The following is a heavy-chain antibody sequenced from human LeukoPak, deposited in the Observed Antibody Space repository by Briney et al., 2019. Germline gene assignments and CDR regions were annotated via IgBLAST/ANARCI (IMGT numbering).Heavy chain of an antibody. Sequence: SETPSLTCTVSGGSISNTSYYWGWIRQPPGNGLEGTGSASYSVSTCYNPSLESRVTISVDTSKNQFSLRLSSVTAADTAVYYCASHYFDDAFDIWGRRTMVTVSS. CDR3: ASHYFDDAFDI. D-gene: IGHD3-10*01. CDR2: ASYSVST. V-gene: IGHV4-39*01. CDR1: GGSISNTSYY. J-gene: IGHJ3*02.